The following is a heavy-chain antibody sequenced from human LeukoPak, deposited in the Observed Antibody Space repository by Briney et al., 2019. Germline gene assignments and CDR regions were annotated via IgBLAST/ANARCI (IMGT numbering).Heavy chain of an antibody. Sequence: GGSLRLSCAASGFTVSSNYMSWVRQAPGKGLEWVSVIYSGGSTYYADSVKGRFTISRDNSKNTLFLQMNSLRAEDTAMYYCARSRAFPDAFDIWGQGTMVTVSS. CDR1: GFTVSSNY. CDR2: IYSGGST. CDR3: ARSRAFPDAFDI. V-gene: IGHV3-53*01. J-gene: IGHJ3*02.